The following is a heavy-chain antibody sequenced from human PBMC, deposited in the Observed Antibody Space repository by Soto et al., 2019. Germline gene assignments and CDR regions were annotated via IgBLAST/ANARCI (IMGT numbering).Heavy chain of an antibody. CDR3: ARYGSGSSVGFDP. J-gene: IGHJ5*02. V-gene: IGHV4-59*01. D-gene: IGHD3-10*01. CDR1: GGSMSSYY. Sequence: QVQLQESGPGLVKPSATLSLTCTVTGGSMSSYYWSWIRQPPGKGLEWIGYIYYSGSTIYNPSLKSRVTIAVDTSKNQFSLKLSSVTAADTAVYYCARYGSGSSVGFDPWGQGTLVTVSS. CDR2: IYYSGST.